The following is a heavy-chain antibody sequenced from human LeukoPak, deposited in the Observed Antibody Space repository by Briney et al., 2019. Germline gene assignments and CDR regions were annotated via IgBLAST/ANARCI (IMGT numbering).Heavy chain of an antibody. D-gene: IGHD1-26*01. J-gene: IGHJ4*02. Sequence: GGSLRLSCAASGFTFSTYGMHWVRQAPGKGLEWVAVIWYDGSNKYYADSVKGRFTISRDNAKNSLYLQMNSLRDEDTAVYYCARNEWADYWGQGTLVTVSS. V-gene: IGHV3-33*01. CDR1: GFTFSTYG. CDR3: ARNEWADY. CDR2: IWYDGSNK.